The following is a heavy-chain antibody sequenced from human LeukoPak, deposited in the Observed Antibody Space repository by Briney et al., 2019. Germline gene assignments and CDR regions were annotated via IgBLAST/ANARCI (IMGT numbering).Heavy chain of an antibody. J-gene: IGHJ4*02. D-gene: IGHD3-10*01. CDR3: ARVGTYYRSLDS. Sequence: SETLSLTCTVSGGSINDASWNWSREPLGQGLEWIGYIYHSGGTNYNPSLKSRVTISLDTSKNQFSLKLSSVTAADTAVYYCARVGTYYRSLDSWGQGTLVTVSS. CDR1: GGSINDAS. V-gene: IGHV4-59*01. CDR2: IYHSGGT.